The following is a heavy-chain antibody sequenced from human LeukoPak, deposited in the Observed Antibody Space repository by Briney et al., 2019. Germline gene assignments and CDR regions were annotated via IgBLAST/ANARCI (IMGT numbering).Heavy chain of an antibody. Sequence: SETLSLTCTVSGYSISSGYYWGWIRQSPGEGLEWIGSIYHSGNTYYNPSLKSRVTISLDTSKNQFSLKLSSVTAADTAVYYCARDNFGDLDYWGQGTLVTVSS. CDR2: IYHSGNT. CDR1: GYSISSGYY. V-gene: IGHV4-38-2*02. J-gene: IGHJ4*02. CDR3: ARDNFGDLDY. D-gene: IGHD1-1*01.